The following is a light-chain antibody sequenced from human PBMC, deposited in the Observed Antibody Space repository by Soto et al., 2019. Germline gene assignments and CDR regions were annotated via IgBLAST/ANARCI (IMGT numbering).Light chain of an antibody. CDR1: QSFKSIY. CDR3: HQYDSWT. Sequence: EIALTQSPGTRSVSAGERATLSCRASQSFKSIYLAWYQQKPGQAPRLLIYGASSRATGIPDRFSGSGSGTDFTLTISRLEPEDFAVYYCHQYDSWTFGQGTKVDIK. CDR2: GAS. V-gene: IGKV3-20*01. J-gene: IGKJ1*01.